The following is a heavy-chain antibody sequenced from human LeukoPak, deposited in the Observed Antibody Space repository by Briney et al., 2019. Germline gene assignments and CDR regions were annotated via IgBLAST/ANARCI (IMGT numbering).Heavy chain of an antibody. CDR3: ARDLYGSGSYYPPGSP. J-gene: IGHJ5*02. D-gene: IGHD3-10*01. CDR1: GFSFSNYW. V-gene: IGHV3-7*03. CDR2: IRGDESRK. Sequence: GGSLRLSCAASGFSFSNYWMTWLRQAPGKGLEWVANIRGDESRKYYLDSVTGRFTISRDNSKNTLYLQMNSLRAEDTAVYYCARDLYGSGSYYPPGSPWGQGTLVTVSS.